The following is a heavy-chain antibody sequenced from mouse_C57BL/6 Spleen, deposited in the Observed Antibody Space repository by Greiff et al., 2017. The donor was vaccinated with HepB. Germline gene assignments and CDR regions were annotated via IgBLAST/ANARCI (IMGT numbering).Heavy chain of an antibody. D-gene: IGHD3-1*01. CDR1: GYTFTDYE. CDR2: IDPETGGT. CDR3: TTRATWGLFDY. Sequence: VQLQQSGAELVRPGASVTLSCKASGYTFTDYEMHWVKQTPVHGLEWIGAIDPETGGTAYNQKVKGKAILTADKSSSTAYLELRSLTSEDSAVYSCTTRATWGLFDYWGQGTTLTVSS. J-gene: IGHJ2*01. V-gene: IGHV1-15*01.